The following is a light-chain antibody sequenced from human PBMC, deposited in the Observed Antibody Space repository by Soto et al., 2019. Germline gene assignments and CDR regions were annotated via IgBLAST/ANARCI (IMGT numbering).Light chain of an antibody. J-gene: IGKJ1*01. CDR1: QSVNNN. CDR2: GAS. CDR3: QEYNTWPWT. Sequence: EIVLTQSPATLSVSPGERATLSCRASQSVNNNLAWYQQKLGQAPRVLIYGASTRATGIPARFTGSGSGTEFILTITSLQSEDSAVYYCQEYNTWPWTFGQGTKVDIK. V-gene: IGKV3-15*01.